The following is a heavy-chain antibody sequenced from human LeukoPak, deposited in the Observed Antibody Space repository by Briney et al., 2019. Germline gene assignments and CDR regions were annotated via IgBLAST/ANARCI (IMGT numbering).Heavy chain of an antibody. CDR1: GFTFSSYS. V-gene: IGHV3-21*01. D-gene: IGHD5-18*01. CDR3: ARDFRIQLWEAEAGDGMDV. CDR2: ISSSSSYI. J-gene: IGHJ6*02. Sequence: GGSLRLSCAASGFTFSSYSMNWVRQAPGKGLEWVSSISSSSSYIYYADSVKGRFTISRDNAKNSLYLQMNSLRAEDTAVYYCARDFRIQLWEAEAGDGMDVWGQGTTVTVSS.